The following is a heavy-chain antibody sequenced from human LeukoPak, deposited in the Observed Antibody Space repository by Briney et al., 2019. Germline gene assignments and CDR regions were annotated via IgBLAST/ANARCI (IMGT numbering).Heavy chain of an antibody. CDR2: ITSSSGYI. CDR1: GFPFSRYS. D-gene: IGHD6-6*01. J-gene: IGHJ4*02. Sequence: GGSLRISCAASGFPFSRYSMNWVRQAPGKGLEWVSSITSSSGYIHYADSVKGRFTTSRDNAKNSLYLQMNSLRAEDTAVYYCAREITSSSSFDSWGQGTLVTVSS. CDR3: AREITSSSSFDS. V-gene: IGHV3-21*01.